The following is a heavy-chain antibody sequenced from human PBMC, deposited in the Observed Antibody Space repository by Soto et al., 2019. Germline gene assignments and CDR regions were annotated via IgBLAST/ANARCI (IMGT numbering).Heavy chain of an antibody. V-gene: IGHV3-7*03. Sequence: EVQLVESGGGLVQPGGSLRLSCAASGFTFSSYWMSWVRQAPGKGLEWVANIKKDGSEKYYVDSVKGRFTISRDNAKNSLYLQMNSLRAEDTAVYYCARDKEIIDCSSTSCYIGHYYGMDVWGQGTTVTVSS. CDR2: IKKDGSEK. CDR3: ARDKEIIDCSSTSCYIGHYYGMDV. CDR1: GFTFSSYW. D-gene: IGHD2-2*02. J-gene: IGHJ6*02.